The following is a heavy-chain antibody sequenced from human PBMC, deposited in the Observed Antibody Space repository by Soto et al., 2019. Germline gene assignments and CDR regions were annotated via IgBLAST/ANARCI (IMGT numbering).Heavy chain of an antibody. Sequence: ASVKVSCKASGYTFTSYGISWVRQAPGQGLEWMGWISAYNGSTNYAQKLQGRVTMTTDTSTSTAYMELRSLRSDDTAVYYCARDQGGSYYLDAFDIWGQGTMVTVSS. CDR2: ISAYNGST. V-gene: IGHV1-18*01. CDR3: ARDQGGSYYLDAFDI. CDR1: GYTFTSYG. D-gene: IGHD1-26*01. J-gene: IGHJ3*02.